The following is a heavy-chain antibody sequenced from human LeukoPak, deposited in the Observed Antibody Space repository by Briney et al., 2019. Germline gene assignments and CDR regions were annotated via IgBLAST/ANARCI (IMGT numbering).Heavy chain of an antibody. CDR2: IYTSGST. V-gene: IGHV4-4*07. J-gene: IGHJ2*01. D-gene: IGHD6-13*01. CDR1: GGSISSDY. Sequence: SETLSLTCTVSGGSISSDYWSWIRQPAGKGLEWIGRIYTSGSTNYNPSLKSRVTMSVDTSKNQFSLKLSSVTAADTAVYYCARSLDSSSPGWYFDLWGRGTLVTVSS. CDR3: ARSLDSSSPGWYFDL.